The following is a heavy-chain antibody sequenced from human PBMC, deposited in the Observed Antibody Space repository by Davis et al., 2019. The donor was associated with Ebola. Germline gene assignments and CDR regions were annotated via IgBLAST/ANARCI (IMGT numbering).Heavy chain of an antibody. CDR2: ISGTGGTT. Sequence: PGGSLRLSCAASGFTFSSNSMNWVRQVPGEGLEWVAVISGTGGTTNYADSVRGRFTISRDNAKNMLYLQMNSLRAEDTAVYYCAKEENGGLFDAWGQGTLVTVSS. CDR3: AKEENGGLFDA. D-gene: IGHD3-10*01. J-gene: IGHJ4*02. CDR1: GFTFSSNS. V-gene: IGHV3-23*01.